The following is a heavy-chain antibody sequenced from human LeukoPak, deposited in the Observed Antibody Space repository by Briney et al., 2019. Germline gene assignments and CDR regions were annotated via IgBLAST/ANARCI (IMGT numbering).Heavy chain of an antibody. J-gene: IGHJ3*02. CDR3: ARGHSWYRAFDI. CDR2: IKQDGSEK. Sequence: GGSLRLSCAASGFTFSDYYINWIRQAPGKGLEWVANIKQDGSEKYYVDSVKGRFTISRDNAKNSLYLQMNSLRAEDTAVYYCARGHSWYRAFDIWGQGTMVTVSS. D-gene: IGHD6-13*01. V-gene: IGHV3-7*01. CDR1: GFTFSDYY.